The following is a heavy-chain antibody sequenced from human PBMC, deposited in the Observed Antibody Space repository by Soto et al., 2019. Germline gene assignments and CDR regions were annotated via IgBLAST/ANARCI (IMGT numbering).Heavy chain of an antibody. J-gene: IGHJ5*02. D-gene: IGHD2-2*01. CDR1: GSTFTSYG. CDR2: ISAYNGNT. V-gene: IGHV1-18*01. CDR3: ARVRDVVVPAAMRGWFDP. Sequence: QVQLVQSGAEVKKPGASVKVSCKASGSTFTSYGISWVRQAPGQGLEWMGWISAYNGNTNYAQKLQGRVTMTTDTSTSTAYMELRSLRSDDTAVYYCARVRDVVVPAAMRGWFDPWGQGTLVTVSS.